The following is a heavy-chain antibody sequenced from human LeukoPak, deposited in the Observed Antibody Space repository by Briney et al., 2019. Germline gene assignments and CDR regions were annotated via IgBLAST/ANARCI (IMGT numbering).Heavy chain of an antibody. J-gene: IGHJ4*02. CDR3: AKGRQWLVYYFDY. V-gene: IGHV3-23*01. CDR2: ISGSGDST. CDR1: GFTFSSYS. D-gene: IGHD6-19*01. Sequence: GGSLRLSCAASGFTFSSYSMNWVRQAPGKGLEWVSGISGSGDSTYYADSVKGRFTISRDNSKNTVYLQMNSLRAEDTAVYYCAKGRQWLVYYFDYWGQGTLVTVSS.